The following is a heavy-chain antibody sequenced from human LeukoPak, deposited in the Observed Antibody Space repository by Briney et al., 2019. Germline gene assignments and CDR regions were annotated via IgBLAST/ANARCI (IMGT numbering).Heavy chain of an antibody. CDR2: INADNGNT. J-gene: IGHJ4*02. D-gene: IGHD1-1*01. V-gene: IGHV1-3*01. CDR1: GYTFTSYA. Sequence: GASVKVSCKASGYTFTSYAMHWVRQAPGQGLEWMGWINADNGNTKYSQKFQGRVTITTDTSASTAYMELSSLRSDDTAVYYCAREAWHKSNDLESWGQGTLVTVSS. CDR3: AREAWHKSNDLES.